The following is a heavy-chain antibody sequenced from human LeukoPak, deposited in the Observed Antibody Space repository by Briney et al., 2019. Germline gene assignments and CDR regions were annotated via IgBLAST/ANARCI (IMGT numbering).Heavy chain of an antibody. V-gene: IGHV5-51*01. CDR1: GYSFMTYW. J-gene: IGHJ3*02. Sequence: PGESLKISCKASGYSFMTYWIGWVRQMPGKGLEWMAIIYPGDSDTKYSPSFQDQVTISADKSINTAYLHWRSLKASDTAMYYCARLSMIDTFDIWGLGTVVTVSS. D-gene: IGHD3-22*01. CDR3: ARLSMIDTFDI. CDR2: IYPGDSDT.